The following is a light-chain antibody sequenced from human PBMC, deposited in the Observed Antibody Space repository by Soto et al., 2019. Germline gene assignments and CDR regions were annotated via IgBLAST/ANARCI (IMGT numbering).Light chain of an antibody. CDR3: SSYTSSSTYV. J-gene: IGLJ1*01. CDR1: SSDVGAYNY. Sequence: QSVLTQPASVSGSPGQSIAISCTGTSSDVGAYNYVSWYQQHPGKAPKLMIFDVTNRPSGVSDRFSGSKSGNTASLTISGLQAEDESDYYCSSYTSSSTYVFGNGTKVXXL. V-gene: IGLV2-14*03. CDR2: DVT.